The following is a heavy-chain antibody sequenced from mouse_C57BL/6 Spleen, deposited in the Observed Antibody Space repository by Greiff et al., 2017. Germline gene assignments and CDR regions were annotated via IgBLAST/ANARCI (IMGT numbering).Heavy chain of an antibody. CDR1: GFTFSSYA. CDR3: TRDGANWDVDAMDY. D-gene: IGHD4-1*01. CDR2: ISSGGDYI. V-gene: IGHV5-9-1*02. J-gene: IGHJ4*01. Sequence: EVMLVESGEGLVKPGGSLKLSCAASGFTFSSYAMSWVRQTPEKRLEWVAYISSGGDYIYYADTVKGRFTISRDNARNTLYLQMSSLKSEDTAMYYCTRDGANWDVDAMDYRGQGTSVTVSS.